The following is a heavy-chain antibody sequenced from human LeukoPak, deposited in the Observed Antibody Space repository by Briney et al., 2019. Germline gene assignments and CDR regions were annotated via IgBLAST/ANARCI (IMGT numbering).Heavy chain of an antibody. Sequence: PSETLSLTCAVYGGSFSGYYWSWIRQPPGKGLEWIGEINHSGSTNYNPSLKSRVTISVDTSKNQFSLKLNSVTAADTAVYYCARENRLGYCSSTSCLPFDYWGQGTLVTVSS. CDR3: ARENRLGYCSSTSCLPFDY. D-gene: IGHD2-2*01. CDR1: GGSFSGYY. CDR2: INHSGST. J-gene: IGHJ4*02. V-gene: IGHV4-34*01.